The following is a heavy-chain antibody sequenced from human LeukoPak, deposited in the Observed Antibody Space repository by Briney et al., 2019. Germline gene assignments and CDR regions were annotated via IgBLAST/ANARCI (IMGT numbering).Heavy chain of an antibody. CDR3: AKDRGRRVGAIDDP. J-gene: IGHJ5*02. CDR1: GFTFSSYG. CDR2: ISYDGSNK. Sequence: GGSLRLSCAASGFTFSSYGMHWVRQAPGKGLEWVAVISYDGSNKYYADSVKGRFTISRDNSKNTLCLQMNSLRAEDTAVYYCAKDRGRRVGAIDDPWGQGTLVTVSS. D-gene: IGHD1-26*01. V-gene: IGHV3-30*18.